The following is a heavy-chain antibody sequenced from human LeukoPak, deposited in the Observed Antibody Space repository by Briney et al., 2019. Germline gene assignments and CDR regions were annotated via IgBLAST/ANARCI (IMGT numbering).Heavy chain of an antibody. CDR2: ISSSGSTI. D-gene: IGHD6-13*01. Sequence: GGSLRLACAASGFTFSSYEMNWVRQAPGKGLEWVSYISSSGSTIYYADSVKGRFTISRDNAKDSLYLQMNSLRAEDTAVYYCARYPDYSSSWLRYYYYYMDVWGKGTTVTISS. J-gene: IGHJ6*03. V-gene: IGHV3-48*03. CDR3: ARYPDYSSSWLRYYYYYMDV. CDR1: GFTFSSYE.